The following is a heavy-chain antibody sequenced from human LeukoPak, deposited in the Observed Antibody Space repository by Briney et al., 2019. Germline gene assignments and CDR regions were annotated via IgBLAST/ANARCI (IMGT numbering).Heavy chain of an antibody. CDR2: IYYSGST. J-gene: IGHJ4*02. CDR1: GGSISSGGYS. Sequence: SQTLSLTCTVSGGSISSGGYSWSWIRQHPGKGLEWIGYIYYSGSTYYNPSLKSRVTISVDTSKNQFFLKLSSVTAADTAVYYCARFYGDFFYFDYWGQGTLVTVSS. V-gene: IGHV4-31*03. D-gene: IGHD4-17*01. CDR3: ARFYGDFFYFDY.